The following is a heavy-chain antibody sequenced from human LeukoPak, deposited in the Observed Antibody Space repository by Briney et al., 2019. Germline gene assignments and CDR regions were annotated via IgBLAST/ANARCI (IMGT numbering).Heavy chain of an antibody. CDR1: GFTFSSYG. V-gene: IGHV3-30*18. CDR3: AKDEEDYYDSSGYLLY. D-gene: IGHD3-22*01. J-gene: IGHJ4*02. CDR2: ISYDGSNK. Sequence: GGSLRLSCAASGFTFSSYGMHWVRQAPGKGLEWVPVISYDGSNKYYADSVKGRFTISRDNSKNTLYLQMNSLRAEDTAVYYCAKDEEDYYDSSGYLLYWGQGTLVTVSS.